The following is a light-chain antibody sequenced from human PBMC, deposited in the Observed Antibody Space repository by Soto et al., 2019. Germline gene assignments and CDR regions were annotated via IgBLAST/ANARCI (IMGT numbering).Light chain of an antibody. J-gene: IGKJ1*01. Sequence: DIVMTQSPATLSVYPGESATLSCRASQSINRDLAWYEQKPGQTPRRVIYGASTWGTGVPPRFTGSGSGTEFTLTISSLQSEDFAMYYCQQYNNWPRTFGQGTKVDIK. V-gene: IGKV3D-15*01. CDR1: QSINRD. CDR2: GAS. CDR3: QQYNNWPRT.